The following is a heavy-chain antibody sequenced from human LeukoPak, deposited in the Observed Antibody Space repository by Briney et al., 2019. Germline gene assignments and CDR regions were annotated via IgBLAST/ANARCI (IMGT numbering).Heavy chain of an antibody. V-gene: IGHV3-23*01. Sequence: GGSLRLSCAASGFTFSSYAMSWDRQAPGKGLEWVSGISGSGDNTYYADSVKGRFTISRDNSKNTLYVQVNSLGTEDTAAYYCAKGSYYDSSGSFYFDYWGQGTLVTVS. J-gene: IGHJ4*02. D-gene: IGHD3-22*01. CDR3: AKGSYYDSSGSFYFDY. CDR2: ISGSGDNT. CDR1: GFTFSSYA.